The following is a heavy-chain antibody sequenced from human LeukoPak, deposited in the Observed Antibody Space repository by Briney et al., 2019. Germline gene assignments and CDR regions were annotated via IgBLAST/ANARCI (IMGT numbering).Heavy chain of an antibody. CDR3: ASAAAGPFYFDY. CDR1: GFTFSDYY. D-gene: IGHD6-13*01. Sequence: GGSLRLSCAASGFTFSDYYMSWIRQAPWKGLEWVSYISSSGSTIYYADSVKGRFTISRDNAKNSLYLQMNSLRAEDTAVYYCASAAAGPFYFDYWGQGTLVTVSS. CDR2: ISSSGSTI. J-gene: IGHJ4*02. V-gene: IGHV3-11*01.